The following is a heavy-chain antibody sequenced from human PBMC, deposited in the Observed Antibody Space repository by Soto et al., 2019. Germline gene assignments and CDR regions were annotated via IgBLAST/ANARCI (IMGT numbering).Heavy chain of an antibody. D-gene: IGHD3-10*01. Sequence: PGGSLRLSCTGSGFTFGDFAMSWVRQAPGKGLEWVGFIRSKAYGGTTEYAASVKGRFTISRDDSKSIAYLQVSSLKTEDTAVYYCTRDRYYSGSGSYYLDAFDTWGHGTMVTVS. CDR1: GFTFGDFA. J-gene: IGHJ3*02. CDR2: IRSKAYGGTT. CDR3: TRDRYYSGSGSYYLDAFDT. V-gene: IGHV3-49*04.